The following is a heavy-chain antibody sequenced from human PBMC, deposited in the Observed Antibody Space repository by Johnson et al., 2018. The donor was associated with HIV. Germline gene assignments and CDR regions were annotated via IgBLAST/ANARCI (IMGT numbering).Heavy chain of an antibody. CDR3: ASSVNVQGGYDI. CDR1: GFTVGSKY. CDR2: ISRDGRT. D-gene: IGHD3-22*01. J-gene: IGHJ3*02. V-gene: IGHV3-66*01. Sequence: VQLVESGGGLVQPGGSLRLSCAASGFTVGSKYMIWVRLAPVEGLEWVSGISRDGRTHYPDSVKGRFSISRDNSKNTLSLQMNSVRADDTAVYFCASSVNVQGGYDIWGQGTMVTASS.